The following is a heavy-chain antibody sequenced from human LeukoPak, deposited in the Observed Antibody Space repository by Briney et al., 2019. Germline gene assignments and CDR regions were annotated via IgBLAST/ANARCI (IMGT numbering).Heavy chain of an antibody. V-gene: IGHV3-30-3*01. Sequence: GGSLRLSCAASGFTFSSYAMHWVRQAPGKGLEWVAVTSYDGSNKYYADSVKGRFTISRDNSKNTLYLQMNSLRAEDTAVYYCARSADYGDSYFDYWGQGTLVTVSS. CDR1: GFTFSSYA. CDR3: ARSADYGDSYFDY. CDR2: TSYDGSNK. D-gene: IGHD4-17*01. J-gene: IGHJ4*02.